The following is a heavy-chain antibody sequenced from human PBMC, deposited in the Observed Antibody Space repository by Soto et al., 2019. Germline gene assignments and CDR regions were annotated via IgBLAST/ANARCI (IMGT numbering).Heavy chain of an antibody. V-gene: IGHV3-33*01. CDR1: GFTFSSYG. J-gene: IGHJ6*02. CDR2: IWYDGSNK. CDR3: ARDYVLLWFGESSYYYYGMDV. Sequence: GGSLRLSCAASGFTFSSYGMHWVRQAPGKGLEWVEVIWYDGSNKYYADSVKGRFTISRDNSKNTLYLQMDSLRAEDTAVYYCARDYVLLWFGESSYYYYGMDVWGQGTTVTVSS. D-gene: IGHD3-10*01.